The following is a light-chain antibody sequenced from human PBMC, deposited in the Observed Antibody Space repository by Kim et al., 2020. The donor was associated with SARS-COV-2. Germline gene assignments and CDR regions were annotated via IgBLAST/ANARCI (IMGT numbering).Light chain of an antibody. CDR3: CSYAGSSTGV. V-gene: IGLV2-23*01. CDR2: EGS. CDR1: RSDVGSFNL. Sequence: GRTITISSTGTRSDVGSFNLGSWYQRHPGKAPKLMIYEGSKRPSGVSNRFSGSKSGNSASLTISGLQAEGEADYYCCSYAGSSTGVFGGGTQLTVL. J-gene: IGLJ3*02.